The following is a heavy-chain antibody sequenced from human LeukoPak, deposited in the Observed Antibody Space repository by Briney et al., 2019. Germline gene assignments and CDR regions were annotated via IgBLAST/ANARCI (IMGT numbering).Heavy chain of an antibody. CDR3: ASDLLGGGAFDL. Sequence: GGSLRLSCVASGFRFSDYHMGCIRQAPGKGLVWLSYIRGRDNTTYFAESLKGRFTASRNHANNLLNLQMNSLRVEATAVYYCASDLLGGGAFDLWGQGTLVTVSS. J-gene: IGHJ3*01. V-gene: IGHV3-11*01. CDR1: GFRFSDYH. CDR2: IRGRDNTT. D-gene: IGHD3-16*01.